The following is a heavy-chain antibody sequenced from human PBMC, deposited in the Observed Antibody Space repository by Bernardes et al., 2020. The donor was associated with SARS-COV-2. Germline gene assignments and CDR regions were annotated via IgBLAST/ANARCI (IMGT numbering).Heavy chain of an antibody. CDR3: ATAYCSSTSCYWDFDY. V-gene: IGHV1-24*01. J-gene: IGHJ4*02. CDR1: GYTLTELS. Sequence: VSCKVSGYTLTELSMHWVRQAPGKGLEWMGGFDPEDGETIYAQKFQGRVTMTEDTSTDTAYMELSSLRSEDTAVYYCATAYCSSTSCYWDFDYWGQGTLVTVSS. CDR2: FDPEDGET. D-gene: IGHD2-2*01.